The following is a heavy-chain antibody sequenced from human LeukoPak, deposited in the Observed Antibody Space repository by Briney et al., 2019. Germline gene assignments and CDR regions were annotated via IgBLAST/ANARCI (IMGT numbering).Heavy chain of an antibody. V-gene: IGHV3-48*03. CDR1: GFTFSTYE. CDR3: ARDTAMDDAFDI. CDR2: ISSSGSTI. D-gene: IGHD5-18*01. J-gene: IGHJ3*02. Sequence: GGSLRLSCAASGFTFSTYEMNWVRQAPGKGLEWVSYISSSGSTIYYADSVKGRFTISRDNAKNSLYLQMNSLRAEDTAVYYCARDTAMDDAFDIWGQGTMVTVSS.